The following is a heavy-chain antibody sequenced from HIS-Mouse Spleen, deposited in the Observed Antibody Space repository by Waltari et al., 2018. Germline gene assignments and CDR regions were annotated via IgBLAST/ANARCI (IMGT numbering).Heavy chain of an antibody. Sequence: QLQLQESGPGLVKPSETLSLTCTVSGGSIRSSSYYWGWIRHPPGKGLEWIGSIYYCGSTYYNPSLKSRVTISVDTSKNQFSLKLSSVTAADTAVYYCAREIPYSSSWYDWYFDLWGRGTLVTVSS. V-gene: IGHV4-39*07. CDR2: IYYCGST. CDR3: AREIPYSSSWYDWYFDL. CDR1: GGSIRSSSYY. D-gene: IGHD6-13*01. J-gene: IGHJ2*01.